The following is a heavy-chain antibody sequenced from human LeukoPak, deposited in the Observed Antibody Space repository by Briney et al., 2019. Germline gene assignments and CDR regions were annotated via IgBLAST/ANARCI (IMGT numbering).Heavy chain of an antibody. CDR3: ARDAIAAVYDAFDI. D-gene: IGHD6-13*01. V-gene: IGHV1-69*05. Sequence: ASVKVSCKASGGTFSSYAISWVRQAPGQGLEWMGRIIPIFGTANYAQKFQGRVTITTDESTSTAYMELSSLRSEDTAVYYCARDAIAAVYDAFDIWSQGTMVTVSS. J-gene: IGHJ3*02. CDR2: IIPIFGTA. CDR1: GGTFSSYA.